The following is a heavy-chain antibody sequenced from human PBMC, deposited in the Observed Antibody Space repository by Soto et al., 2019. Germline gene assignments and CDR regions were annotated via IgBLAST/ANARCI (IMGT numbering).Heavy chain of an antibody. CDR3: ARELAVAEPGAFDI. CDR2: IIPILGIA. D-gene: IGHD6-19*01. CDR1: GGTFSSYT. Sequence: ASVKVSCKASGGTFSSYTISWVRQAPGQGLEWMGRIIPILGIANYAQKFQGRVTITADKSTSTAYMELSSLRSEDTAVYYCARELAVAEPGAFDIWGQGTMVTVSS. J-gene: IGHJ3*02. V-gene: IGHV1-69*04.